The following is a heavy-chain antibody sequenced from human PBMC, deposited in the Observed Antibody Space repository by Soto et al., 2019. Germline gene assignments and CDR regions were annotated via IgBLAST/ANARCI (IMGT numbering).Heavy chain of an antibody. CDR2: IYHSGST. J-gene: IGHJ4*02. CDR3: ARAGGLGAVAADY. Sequence: QLQLQESGSGLVKPSQTLSLTCAVSVGSISSGGYSWSWIRQPPGQGLEWIGYIYHSGSTYYNPSLKSRVTISVDRSKNQFSLKLSSVTAADTAVYYCARAGGLGAVAADYWGQGTLVTVSS. CDR1: VGSISSGGYS. D-gene: IGHD6-19*01. V-gene: IGHV4-30-2*01.